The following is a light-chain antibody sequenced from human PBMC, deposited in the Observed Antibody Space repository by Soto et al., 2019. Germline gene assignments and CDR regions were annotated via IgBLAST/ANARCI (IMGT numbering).Light chain of an antibody. J-gene: IGKJ1*01. CDR2: GAS. CDR1: QSVSSN. V-gene: IGKV3-20*01. CDR3: QQYGSSGT. Sequence: ERVLTQSPSTLSLSPGERATLYCRASQSVSSNLAWYQQKPGQAPRLLIYGASNRATGIPDRFSGSGSGTDFTLTISRLEPEDFAVYYCQQYGSSGTFGQGTKVDIK.